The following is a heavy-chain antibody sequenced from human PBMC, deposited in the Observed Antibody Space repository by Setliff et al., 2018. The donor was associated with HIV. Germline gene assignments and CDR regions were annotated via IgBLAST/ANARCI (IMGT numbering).Heavy chain of an antibody. D-gene: IGHD3-16*01. CDR3: ARCGAGEWHLYMDV. Sequence: ASVKVSCKASGYAFTSQFMHWVRQAPGQELEWMGIISPSGDRTTYAQRFRGRVTMTSDTSTGTVYMELSSLRSEDTAVYYCARCGAGEWHLYMDVRGKGTAVTVSS. CDR2: ISPSGDRT. V-gene: IGHV1-46*01. CDR1: GYAFTSQF. J-gene: IGHJ6*03.